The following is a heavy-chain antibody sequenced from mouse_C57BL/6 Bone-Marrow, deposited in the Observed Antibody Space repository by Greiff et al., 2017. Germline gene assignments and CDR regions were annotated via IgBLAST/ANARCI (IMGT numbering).Heavy chain of an antibody. J-gene: IGHJ1*03. CDR2: INPNNGGT. D-gene: IGHD1-1*01. V-gene: IGHV1-22*01. CDR1: GYTFTDYN. Sequence: PALVKPGASVQMSCKASGYTFTDYNMHWVKQSHGKSLEWIGYINPNNGGTSYNQKFKGKATLTVNKSSSTAYMELRSLTSEDSAVYYCAIWKDYYYGSSWYFDVWGTGTTVTVSS. CDR3: AIWKDYYYGSSWYFDV.